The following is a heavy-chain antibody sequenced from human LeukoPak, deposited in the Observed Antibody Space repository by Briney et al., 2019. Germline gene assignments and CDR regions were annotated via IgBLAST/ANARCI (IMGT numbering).Heavy chain of an antibody. D-gene: IGHD6-19*01. J-gene: IGHJ4*02. V-gene: IGHV1-46*01. CDR1: GYSFTSHY. Sequence: ASVKVSCKASGYSFTSHYMHWVRQAPGQGLEWLGLINPSGSSTLYAQKFQGRVTMTRDMSTTTDYMELSSLRSEDTAVYYCAREVPGSGWLDYWGQGTLVTVSS. CDR2: INPSGSST. CDR3: AREVPGSGWLDY.